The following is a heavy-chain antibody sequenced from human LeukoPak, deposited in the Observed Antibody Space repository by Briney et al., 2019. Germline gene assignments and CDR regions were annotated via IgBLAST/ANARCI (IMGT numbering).Heavy chain of an antibody. D-gene: IGHD3-3*01. CDR2: FDPEDGET. CDR1: GYTFTGYY. CDR3: ATQTHDFWSGYRYYYYMDV. Sequence: ASVKVSCKASGYTFTGYYMHWVRQAPGKGLEWMGGFDPEDGETIYAQKFHGRVTMTEDTSTDTAYMELSSLRSEDTAVYYCATQTHDFWSGYRYYYYMDVWGKGTTVTVSS. J-gene: IGHJ6*03. V-gene: IGHV1-24*01.